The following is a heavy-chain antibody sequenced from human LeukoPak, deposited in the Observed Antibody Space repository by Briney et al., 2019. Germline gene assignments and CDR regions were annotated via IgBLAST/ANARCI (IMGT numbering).Heavy chain of an antibody. CDR3: ARQDCSSTSCYGIDY. D-gene: IGHD2-2*01. V-gene: IGHV4-39*01. Sequence: PSETLSLTCTVSGGSISSSSYYWGWIRQPPGKGLEWIGSIYYSGSTYYNPSLKSRVTISVDTSKNQFSLKLSSVTAADTAVYYCARQDCSSTSCYGIDYWGQGTLVPVSS. CDR2: IYYSGST. CDR1: GGSISSSSYY. J-gene: IGHJ4*02.